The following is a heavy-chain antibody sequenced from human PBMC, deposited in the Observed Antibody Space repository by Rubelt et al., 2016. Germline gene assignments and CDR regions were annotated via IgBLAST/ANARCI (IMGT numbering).Heavy chain of an antibody. Sequence: QVQLQESGPGLVKPSETLSLTCTVSGGSISGSSHYWGWIRQPPGKALEWIGEINHSGTTNYNPSLKSRVTISVDTSKNQFSLKLSSVTAADTAVYYCARHKDTIFTSPFDYWGQGTLGTVSS. V-gene: IGHV4-39*01. CDR2: INHSGTT. J-gene: IGHJ4*02. D-gene: IGHD2-15*01. CDR1: GGSISGSSHY. CDR3: ARHKDTIFTSPFDY.